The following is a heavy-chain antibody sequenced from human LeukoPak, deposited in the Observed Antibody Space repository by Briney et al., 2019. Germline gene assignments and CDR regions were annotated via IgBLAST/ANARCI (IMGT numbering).Heavy chain of an antibody. Sequence: PGGSLRLSCAASGFTVSSNYMSWVRQAPGKGLEWVSVIYSGGSTYYADSVKGRFTISRDNSKNTLYLQMNSLRAEDTAVYYCAKDLLYYYGSGSYYGYFDYWGQGTLVTVSS. D-gene: IGHD3-10*01. CDR3: AKDLLYYYGSGSYYGYFDY. V-gene: IGHV3-66*01. CDR1: GFTVSSNY. CDR2: IYSGGST. J-gene: IGHJ4*02.